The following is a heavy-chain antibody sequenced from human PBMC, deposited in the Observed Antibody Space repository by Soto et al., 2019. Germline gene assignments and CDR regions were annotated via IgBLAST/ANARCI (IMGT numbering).Heavy chain of an antibody. CDR3: ARSHSFLRADWFDP. D-gene: IGHD3-3*02. CDR2: ISGYNGNT. Sequence: QVQLVQSGTEVKTPGASVKVSCKPSGYILTSYGISWVRQAPGQGLEWMGWISGYNGNTNYAQNFQGRVTITTDTSTSTAYLELRSLRADDTAVYYCARSHSFLRADWFDPWGQGTLVTVSS. CDR1: GYILTSYG. V-gene: IGHV1-18*01. J-gene: IGHJ5*02.